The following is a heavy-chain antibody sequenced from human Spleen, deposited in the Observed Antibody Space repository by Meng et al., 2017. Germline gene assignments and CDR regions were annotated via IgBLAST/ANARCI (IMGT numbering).Heavy chain of an antibody. CDR3: ARGPTTMAHDFDY. D-gene: IGHD4-11*01. V-gene: IGHV4-34*01. Sequence: QDELQQGEEGLFKPAETRSLTCAVDGGSFSGNYWSWIRQPPGKGLEWIGEINHSGSTNYNPSLESRATISVDTSQNNLSLKLSSVTAADSAVYYCARGPTTMAHDFDYWGQGTLVTVSS. CDR2: INHSGST. J-gene: IGHJ4*02. CDR1: GGSFSGNY.